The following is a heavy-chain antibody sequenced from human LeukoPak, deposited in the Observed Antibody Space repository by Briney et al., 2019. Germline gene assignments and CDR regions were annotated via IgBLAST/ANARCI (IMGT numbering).Heavy chain of an antibody. J-gene: IGHJ4*02. CDR1: GGSISSSSYY. CDR2: IYYSGST. Sequence: PSETLSLTCTVSGGSISSSSYYWGWIRQPPGKGLEWIGSIYYSGSTYYNPSLKSRVTISVDTPKNQFSLKLSSVTAADTAVYYCARVSRIAATRDYWGQGTLVTVSS. V-gene: IGHV4-39*07. CDR3: ARVSRIAATRDY. D-gene: IGHD6-13*01.